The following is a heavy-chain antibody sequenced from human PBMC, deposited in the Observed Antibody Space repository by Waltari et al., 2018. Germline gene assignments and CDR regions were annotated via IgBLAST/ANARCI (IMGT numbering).Heavy chain of an antibody. CDR2: IRGKSYGGIT. D-gene: IGHD3-22*01. V-gene: IGHV3-49*03. J-gene: IGHJ4*02. CDR3: TSPHDSSGYSPGDLDY. Sequence: EVPLVESGGGWVHPGRSLRFSCTASGFNFAAYAMTWLRQAPGKGLEWVGFIRGKSYGGITEYASSVKDRFIISRDDSKSIAYLQMNNLKIEDTAVYFCTSPHDSSGYSPGDLDYWGQGTLVTVSS. CDR1: GFNFAAYA.